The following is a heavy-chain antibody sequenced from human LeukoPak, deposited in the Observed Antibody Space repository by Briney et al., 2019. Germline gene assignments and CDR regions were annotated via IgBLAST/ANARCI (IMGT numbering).Heavy chain of an antibody. J-gene: IGHJ4*02. V-gene: IGHV3-30-3*01. Sequence: GGSLRLSCAASGFTFSSYAMHWVRQAPGKGLEWVAVISYDGSNKYYADSVKGRFTISRDNSKNTLYLQMNSLRAEDTAVYYCANRRGRDGYNHNWGQGTLVTVSS. D-gene: IGHD5-24*01. CDR2: ISYDGSNK. CDR3: ANRRGRDGYNHN. CDR1: GFTFSSYA.